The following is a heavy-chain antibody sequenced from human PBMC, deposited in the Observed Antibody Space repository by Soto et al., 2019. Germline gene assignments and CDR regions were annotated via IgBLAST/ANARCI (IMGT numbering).Heavy chain of an antibody. V-gene: IGHV4-30-4*01. Sequence: SETLSLTCTVSGGSISSGEYYWSWIRQPPGKGLEWIGYIYYSGSTYYNPSLKSRVAISVDTSKTQFSLKLSSVTAADTAVYYCARGDYYGSGTNFDPWGQGTLVTVSS. CDR1: GGSISSGEYY. CDR2: IYYSGST. J-gene: IGHJ5*02. CDR3: ARGDYYGSGTNFDP. D-gene: IGHD3-10*01.